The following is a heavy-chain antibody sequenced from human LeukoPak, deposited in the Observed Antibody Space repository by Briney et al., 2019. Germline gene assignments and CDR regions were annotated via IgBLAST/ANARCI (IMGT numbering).Heavy chain of an antibody. V-gene: IGHV3-23*01. Sequence: GGSLRLSCAASGFTFSSYAMSWVRQAPGKGLEWVSAISGSGGSTYYADSVKGRFTISRDNSKNTLYLQMNSLRAEDTAVYYYAKDQDAKFMVRGVFDYWGQGTLVTVSS. CDR2: ISGSGGST. CDR1: GFTFSSYA. CDR3: AKDQDAKFMVRGVFDY. D-gene: IGHD3-10*01. J-gene: IGHJ4*02.